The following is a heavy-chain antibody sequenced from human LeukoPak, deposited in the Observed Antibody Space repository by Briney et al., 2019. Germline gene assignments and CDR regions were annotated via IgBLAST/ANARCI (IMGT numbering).Heavy chain of an antibody. D-gene: IGHD3-10*01. CDR2: ISGSGGTT. CDR3: TKALFGGMTV. V-gene: IGHV3-23*01. CDR1: VFTFSSYC. J-gene: IGHJ6*02. Sequence: GGSLRLSCAASVFTFSSYCMSWVRHAPWKGLECVSGISGSGGTTYYADSVKGRFTISRDNSKNTVSMQLDSLRVDDTAIYYCTKALFGGMTVWGQGTTVTVSS.